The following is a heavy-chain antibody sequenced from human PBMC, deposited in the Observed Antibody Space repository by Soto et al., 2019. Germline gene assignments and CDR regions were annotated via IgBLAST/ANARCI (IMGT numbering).Heavy chain of an antibody. J-gene: IGHJ4*02. CDR2: ISGYNINT. D-gene: IGHD1-26*01. V-gene: IGHV1-18*01. Sequence: QVRLVQSGPEVKKHGASVRVSCKDSGYTFANYGINWVRQTSGQGLEWLGWISGYNINTHYAQKLEDRVTLTTDKSTSTVYMELRRLKADYTAIYFFARERRWDPLRYWGQGTLVTV. CDR1: GYTFANYG. CDR3: ARERRWDPLRY.